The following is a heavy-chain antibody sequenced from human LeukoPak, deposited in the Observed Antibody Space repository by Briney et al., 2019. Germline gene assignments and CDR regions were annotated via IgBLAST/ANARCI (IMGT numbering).Heavy chain of an antibody. D-gene: IGHD3-10*01. CDR1: GGTFSSYT. V-gene: IGHV1-69*13. CDR2: IIPVFGAA. CDR3: ARVSRTTMVRGVIAFDY. J-gene: IGHJ4*02. Sequence: SVKVSCKASGGTFSSYTINWVRQAPGQGLEWMGGIIPVFGAANYAQKFQDRVTITADESTSTAYMDLSSLRSEDTAVYYCARVSRTTMVRGVIAFDYWGQGTLVTVSS.